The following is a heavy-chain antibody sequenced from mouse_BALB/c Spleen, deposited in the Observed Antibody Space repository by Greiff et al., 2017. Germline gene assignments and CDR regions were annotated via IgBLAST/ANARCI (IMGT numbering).Heavy chain of an antibody. V-gene: IGHV1-18*01. J-gene: IGHJ1*01. Sequence: EVQLQQSGPELVKPGASVKIPCKASGYTFTDYNMDWVKQSHGKSLEWIGDINPNNGGTIYNQKFKGKATLTVDKSSSTAYMELRSLTSEDTAVYYCARGGDYGSSYDWYFDVWGAGTTVTVSS. CDR2: INPNNGGT. CDR3: ARGGDYGSSYDWYFDV. D-gene: IGHD1-1*01. CDR1: GYTFTDYN.